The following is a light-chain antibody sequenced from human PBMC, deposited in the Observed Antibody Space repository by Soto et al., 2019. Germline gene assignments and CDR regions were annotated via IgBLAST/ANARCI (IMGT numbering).Light chain of an antibody. V-gene: IGKV3-20*01. CDR2: DAS. J-gene: IGKJ1*01. Sequence: IVLTQSPGTLSLSPGERATLSCRASQSVSSSCLAWYQQKPGQAPRLLIYDASIRATGIPDRFSGGGSGTDFSLTISRLEPEDLAIYYCQQYGSSPRTFGQGTKVDIK. CDR3: QQYGSSPRT. CDR1: QSVSSSC.